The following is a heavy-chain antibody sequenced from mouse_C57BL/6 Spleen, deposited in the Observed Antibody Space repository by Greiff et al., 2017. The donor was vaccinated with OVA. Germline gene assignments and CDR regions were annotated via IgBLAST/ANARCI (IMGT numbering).Heavy chain of an antibody. CDR1: GFTFSDYY. J-gene: IGHJ3*01. CDR2: INYDGSST. CDR3: ARDEGPGSSPFAY. V-gene: IGHV5-16*01. Sequence: EVMLVESEGGLVQPGSSMKLSCTASGFTFSDYYMAWVRQVPEKGLEWVANINYDGSSTYYLDSLKSRFIISRDNAKNILYLQMSSLKSEDTATYYCARDEGPGSSPFAYWGQGTLVTVSA. D-gene: IGHD1-1*01.